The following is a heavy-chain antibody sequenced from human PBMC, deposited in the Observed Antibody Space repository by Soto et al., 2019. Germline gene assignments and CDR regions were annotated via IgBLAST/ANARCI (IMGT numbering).Heavy chain of an antibody. CDR3: AREVSPNSRGWYTVLVRWFDP. V-gene: IGHV4-31*03. Sequence: SETLSLTCTVSGGSINSGDYYWSWVRQVPGKGLEWIGFISYSGNTHYNPSLESRVTISKDTSKNQFSLRLNSMTAADSAVYYCAREVSPNSRGWYTVLVRWFDPWGQGTRVTV. CDR2: ISYSGNT. J-gene: IGHJ5*02. D-gene: IGHD6-19*01. CDR1: GGSINSGDYY.